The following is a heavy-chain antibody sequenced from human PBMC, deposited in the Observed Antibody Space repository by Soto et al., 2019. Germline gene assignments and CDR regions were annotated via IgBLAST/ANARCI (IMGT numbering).Heavy chain of an antibody. CDR1: GYTFTNFG. CDR3: ARGGTPIDS. Sequence: QVQLVQSGAEVKKPGASVKVSCKASGYTFTNFGISWVRQAPGQGLEWMGWISAYNGNTNYAQEFQGRVTMTTDTSTRTAYMDLRSLGSEDMAVYYCARGGTPIDSWGQGTLVTVSS. D-gene: IGHD3-16*01. J-gene: IGHJ4*02. V-gene: IGHV1-18*03. CDR2: ISAYNGNT.